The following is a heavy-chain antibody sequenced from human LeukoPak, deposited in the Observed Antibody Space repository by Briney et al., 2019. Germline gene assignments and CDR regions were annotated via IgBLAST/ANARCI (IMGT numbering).Heavy chain of an antibody. J-gene: IGHJ3*02. CDR1: GGSISSGSYY. Sequence: SETLSLTCTVSGGSISSGSYYWSWIQQPAGKGLEWIGRIYTSGSTNYNPSLKSRVTISVDTSKNQFSLKLSSVTAADTAVYYCARDLEGGNQWGAFDIWGQGTMVTVSS. CDR2: IYTSGST. CDR3: ARDLEGGNQWGAFDI. V-gene: IGHV4-61*02. D-gene: IGHD3-16*01.